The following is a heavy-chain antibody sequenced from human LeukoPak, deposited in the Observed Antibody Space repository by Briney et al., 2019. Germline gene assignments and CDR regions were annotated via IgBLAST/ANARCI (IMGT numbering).Heavy chain of an antibody. V-gene: IGHV1-69*13. J-gene: IGHJ6*02. Sequence: ASVKVSCKASGGTFSSYTISWVRQAPGQGLEWLGGIIPIFGTANYAQKFQGRVTITADESTITAYMELSSLRSEDTAVYYCARYAILTGYTPADYGMDVWGQGTTVTVSS. D-gene: IGHD3-9*01. CDR2: IIPIFGTA. CDR1: GGTFSSYT. CDR3: ARYAILTGYTPADYGMDV.